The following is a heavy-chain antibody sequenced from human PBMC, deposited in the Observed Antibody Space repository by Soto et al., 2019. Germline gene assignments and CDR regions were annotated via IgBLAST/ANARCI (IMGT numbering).Heavy chain of an antibody. CDR3: AREPRKEMALNCFDP. V-gene: IGHV3-48*02. D-gene: IGHD5-12*01. Sequence: EVQLVESGGGLVQPGGSLRLSCAASGFTFSSYSMNWVRQAPGKGLEWVSYISSSSSTIYYADSVKGRFTISRDNAKNSLDLQMNSLRDEDTAVYYCAREPRKEMALNCFDPWGQGTLVTVSS. CDR1: GFTFSSYS. J-gene: IGHJ5*02. CDR2: ISSSSSTI.